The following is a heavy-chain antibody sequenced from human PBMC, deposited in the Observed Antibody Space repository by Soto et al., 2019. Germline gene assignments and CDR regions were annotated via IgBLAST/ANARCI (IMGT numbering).Heavy chain of an antibody. J-gene: IGHJ4*02. V-gene: IGHV4-39*01. CDR3: ARQHRHGIAAAGNFDY. D-gene: IGHD6-13*01. CDR2: IYYSGST. CDR1: GGSISSSSYY. Sequence: PSETLSLTCTVSGGSISSSSYYWGWIRQPPGKGLEWIGSIYYSGSTYYNPSLKSRVTISVDTSKNQFSLKLSSVTAADTAVYYCARQHRHGIAAAGNFDYWGQGTLVTVSS.